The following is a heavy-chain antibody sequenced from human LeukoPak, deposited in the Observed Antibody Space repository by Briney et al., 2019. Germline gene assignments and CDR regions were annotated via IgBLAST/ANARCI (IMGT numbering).Heavy chain of an antibody. Sequence: SETLSLTCAVYGGSFSGYYWSWNRQPPGKGLEWIGEINHSGSTNYNPSLKSRVTISVDTSKNQFSLKLSSVTAADTAVYYCARALDCSGGSCPPPFDYWGQGTLVTVSS. CDR1: GGSFSGYY. CDR3: ARALDCSGGSCPPPFDY. CDR2: INHSGST. V-gene: IGHV4-34*01. J-gene: IGHJ4*02. D-gene: IGHD2-15*01.